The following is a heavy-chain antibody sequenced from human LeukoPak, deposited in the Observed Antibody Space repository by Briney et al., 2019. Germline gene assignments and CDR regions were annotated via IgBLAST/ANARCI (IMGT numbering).Heavy chain of an antibody. CDR2: INPSGGST. CDR1: GYTFTSYY. CDR3: ARVGYSYGIDY. Sequence: GASVKVSCKASGYTFTSYYMHWVRQAPGQGLEWMGIINPSGGSTSYAQKFQGRVTMTRDMSTSTVYMELSSLRSEDTAVYYCARVGYSYGIDYWGQGTLVTVSS. D-gene: IGHD5-18*01. J-gene: IGHJ4*02. V-gene: IGHV1-46*01.